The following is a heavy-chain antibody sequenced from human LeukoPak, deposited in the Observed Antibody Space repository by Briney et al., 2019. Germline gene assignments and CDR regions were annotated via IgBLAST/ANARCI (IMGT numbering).Heavy chain of an antibody. CDR3: ARHRKSARNYLYYYMDV. J-gene: IGHJ6*03. V-gene: IGHV4-30-2*03. Sequence: SETLSLTCTVSGGSISSGGYYWSWIRQPPGKGLEWIGSIYFDGETSYSPSLKSRLIISIDTSKNQFSLNLTSVTAADTALYYCARHRKSARNYLYYYMDVWGKGTTVTVSS. CDR1: GGSISSGGYY. D-gene: IGHD6-6*01. CDR2: IYFDGET.